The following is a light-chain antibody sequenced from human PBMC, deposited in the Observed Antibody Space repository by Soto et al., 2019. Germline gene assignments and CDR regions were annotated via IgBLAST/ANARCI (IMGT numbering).Light chain of an antibody. J-gene: IGLJ1*01. Sequence: QSALTQPRSVSGSPGQSVTISCTGTSSDVGGYNYVSWYQQHPGKAPKLMIYDVSKRPSGVPDRFSGSKSGNTASLTISGLQAEYEADYYCCSYAGSETYVFGTVTKVTVL. V-gene: IGLV2-11*01. CDR3: CSYAGSETYV. CDR2: DVS. CDR1: SSDVGGYNY.